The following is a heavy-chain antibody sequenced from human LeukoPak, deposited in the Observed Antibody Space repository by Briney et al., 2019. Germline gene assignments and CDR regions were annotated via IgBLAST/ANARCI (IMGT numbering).Heavy chain of an antibody. CDR3: ARAWIYSGYVDFDY. V-gene: IGHV3-64*01. CDR2: ISSNGGST. D-gene: IGHD5-12*01. J-gene: IGHJ4*02. CDR1: GFTFSNYA. Sequence: GGSLRLSCAASGFTFSNYAMHWVRQAPGKGLEYVSAISSNGGSTYYANSVKGRFTISRDNSKNTLYLQMGSLRAEDMAVYYCARAWIYSGYVDFDYWGQGTLVTVSS.